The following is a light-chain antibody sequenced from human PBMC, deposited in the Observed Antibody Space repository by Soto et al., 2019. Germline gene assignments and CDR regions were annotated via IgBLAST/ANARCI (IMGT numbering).Light chain of an antibody. Sequence: EIVMTQSPGTLSLSPGKRATLSCRASQSISSSYLAWYQQKPGQAPRLLIYDASNRATGIPARFSGSGSGTDFTLTISSLEPEDFAVYYCQQRSNWPQITFGQGTRLEI. V-gene: IGKV3-11*01. J-gene: IGKJ5*01. CDR1: QSISSSY. CDR2: DAS. CDR3: QQRSNWPQIT.